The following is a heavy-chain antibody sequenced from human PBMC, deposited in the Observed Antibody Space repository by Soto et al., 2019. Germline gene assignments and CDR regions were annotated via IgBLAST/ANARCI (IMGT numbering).Heavy chain of an antibody. J-gene: IGHJ4*02. D-gene: IGHD3-3*01. Sequence: PGVSLRLSCAASGFTFSSYAMSWVRQAPGKGQEWVSAISGSGGSTYYADSVKGRFTISRDNSKNTLYLQMNSLRAEDTAVYYYAKAQYDFWSGYYKTYFDYWGQGTLVTAPQ. CDR2: ISGSGGST. V-gene: IGHV3-23*01. CDR1: GFTFSSYA. CDR3: AKAQYDFWSGYYKTYFDY.